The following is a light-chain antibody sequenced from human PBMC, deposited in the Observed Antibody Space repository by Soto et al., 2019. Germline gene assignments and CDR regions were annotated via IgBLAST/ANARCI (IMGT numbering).Light chain of an antibody. CDR3: QQYNNWPPWT. J-gene: IGKJ1*01. V-gene: IGKV3-15*01. CDR1: QSVSSD. CDR2: GAS. Sequence: EIVMTQSPATLSVSPGERATLSCRASQSVSSDLAWYQQKPGQAPRVLIYGASTRATGIPARFSGSGSGTEFTLTISSLQSEDFAVYYCQQYNNWPPWTFGQGTRWIS.